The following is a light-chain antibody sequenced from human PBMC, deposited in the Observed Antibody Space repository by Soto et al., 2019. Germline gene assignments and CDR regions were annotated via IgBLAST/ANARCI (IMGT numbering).Light chain of an antibody. J-gene: IGLJ1*01. CDR3: CSYAGSSTPYV. CDR1: SSDVGSYNL. CDR2: EVS. V-gene: IGLV2-23*02. Sequence: QSALTQPASVSGSPGQSITISCTGTSSDVGSYNLVSWYQQHPVKAPKLMISEVSKRPSGVSNRFSGSKSGNTAYLTISGLQAEDEADYYCCSYAGSSTPYVFGTGTKLTVL.